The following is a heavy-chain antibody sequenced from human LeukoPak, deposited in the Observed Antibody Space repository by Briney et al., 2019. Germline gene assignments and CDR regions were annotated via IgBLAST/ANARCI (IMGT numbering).Heavy chain of an antibody. Sequence: GGSLRLSCAASGFTFSNAWMSWVRQAPGKGLEWVGRIKGRTDGGTTDYAAPVKGRFTISRDDSKSIAYLKMNSLKTEDTAVYYCTRGQADYYDSSGYYPGSWFDPWGQGTLVTVSS. D-gene: IGHD3-22*01. CDR2: IKGRTDGGTT. CDR1: GFTFSNAW. V-gene: IGHV3-15*01. J-gene: IGHJ5*02. CDR3: TRGQADYYDSSGYYPGSWFDP.